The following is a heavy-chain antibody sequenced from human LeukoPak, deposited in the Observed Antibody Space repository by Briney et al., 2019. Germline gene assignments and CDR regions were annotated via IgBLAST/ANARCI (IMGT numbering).Heavy chain of an antibody. V-gene: IGHV4-38-2*02. CDR2: IYHSGST. Sequence: SETLSLTCTVSGYSISSGYYWGWIRQPPGKGLEWIGSIYHSGSTYYNPSLKSRVTISVDTSKNQFSLKLSSVTAADTAVYYCMYYDSSGQFDPWGQGTLVTVSS. CDR1: GYSISSGYY. CDR3: MYYDSSGQFDP. J-gene: IGHJ5*02. D-gene: IGHD3-22*01.